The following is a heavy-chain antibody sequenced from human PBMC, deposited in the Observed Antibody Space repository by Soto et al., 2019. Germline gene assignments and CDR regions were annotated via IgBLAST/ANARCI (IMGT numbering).Heavy chain of an antibody. CDR1: GGSFSPTTW. CDR2: INHSGST. D-gene: IGHD4-17*01. J-gene: IGHJ4*02. V-gene: IGHV4-4*02. CDR3: ASRLGSR. Sequence: SETLSLTCTVSGGSFSPTTWWSWVRQPPGKGLEWIGEINHSGSTNYNPSLKSRVTISVDTSKNQFSLKLSSVTAADTAVYYCASRLGSRWGQGTLVTVSS.